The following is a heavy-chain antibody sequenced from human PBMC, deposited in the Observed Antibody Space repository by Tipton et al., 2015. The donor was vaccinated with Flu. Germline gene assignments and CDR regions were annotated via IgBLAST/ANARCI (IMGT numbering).Heavy chain of an antibody. V-gene: IGHV3-30*18. Sequence: SLRLSCEGSGFTFSSFGIHWVRQAPGKGLEWVGVISYDETAPYYADSVRGRFTFSRDNSKNTVSVQMNNLRLDDTAIYYCVKGGWGSGWYVGMDYWGQGTLVTVSS. CDR3: VKGGWGSGWYVGMDY. D-gene: IGHD6-19*01. J-gene: IGHJ4*02. CDR2: ISYDETAP. CDR1: GFTFSSFG.